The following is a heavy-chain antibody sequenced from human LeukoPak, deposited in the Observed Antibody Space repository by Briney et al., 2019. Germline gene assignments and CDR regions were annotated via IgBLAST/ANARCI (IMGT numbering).Heavy chain of an antibody. V-gene: IGHV4-59*08. CDR2: IYYSGST. J-gene: IGHJ4*02. D-gene: IGHD3-22*01. CDR1: VGSFSSYY. CDR3: ARRDDSSGYHKIFDY. Sequence: SETLSLTCTVSVGSFSSYYWSCIRQPPGKGLEGIGYIYYSGSTNYNPSLKSRVTISVDTSKNQCSLKLSSLTASDTAVYYCARRDDSSGYHKIFDYWGPGTLVTVSS.